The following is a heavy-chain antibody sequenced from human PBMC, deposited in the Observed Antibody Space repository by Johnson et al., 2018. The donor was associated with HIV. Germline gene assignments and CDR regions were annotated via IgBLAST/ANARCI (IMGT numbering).Heavy chain of an antibody. J-gene: IGHJ3*02. Sequence: QVQLVESGGGVVQPGRSLRLSCAASGFTFSSYGMHWVRQAPGKGLEWVAVISYDGSNKYYADSLKGRFTISRDNSKNTLYLQMNSLRAEDTAVYYCARDFGLFLGKDDAFDIWGQGTMVTVSS. CDR2: ISYDGSNK. CDR3: ARDFGLFLGKDDAFDI. V-gene: IGHV3-30*03. CDR1: GFTFSSYG. D-gene: IGHD7-27*01.